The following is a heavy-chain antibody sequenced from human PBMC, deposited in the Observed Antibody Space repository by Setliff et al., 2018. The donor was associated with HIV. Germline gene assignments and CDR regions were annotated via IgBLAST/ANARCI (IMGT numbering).Heavy chain of an antibody. CDR2: IKSDGSST. Sequence: GGSLRLSCAASGFTFSSYWMHWVRQAPGKGLVWVSRIKSDGSSTSYADSVKGRFTISRDNAKNTLYLQMSSLRAEDTAVYYCARDDYFQHWGQGTQVTVSS. CDR3: ARDDYFQH. V-gene: IGHV3-74*01. CDR1: GFTFSSYW. J-gene: IGHJ1*01.